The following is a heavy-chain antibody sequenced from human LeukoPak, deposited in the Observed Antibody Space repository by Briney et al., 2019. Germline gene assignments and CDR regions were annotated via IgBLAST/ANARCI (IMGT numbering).Heavy chain of an antibody. V-gene: IGHV1-18*01. CDR3: ARDDFWSGFWYYYMDV. J-gene: IGHJ6*03. CDR1: GYTFRSYG. Sequence: ASVKVSCKASGYTFRSYGISWVREAPGQGLEWMGWISAYNGNTNYAQKIQGRVTMTTDTSTSTAYMELRSLRSDDTAVYYCARDDFWSGFWYYYMDVWGKGTTVTVSS. CDR2: ISAYNGNT. D-gene: IGHD3-3*01.